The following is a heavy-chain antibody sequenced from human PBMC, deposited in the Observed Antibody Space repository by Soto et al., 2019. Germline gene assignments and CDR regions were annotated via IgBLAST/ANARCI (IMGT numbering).Heavy chain of an antibody. V-gene: IGHV3-23*01. D-gene: IGHD3-3*01. CDR3: AKERSDFWCGTSGGFDL. J-gene: IGHJ4*02. CDR1: GFTFSSYS. Sequence: EVQLLESGGGLVQPGGSLRLSCAASGFTFSSYSMSWVRQAPGKGLDWVSGISGSGDTTYYADSVKGRFTISRDNPKNTVFVQMNSLRTEDTAIYYCAKERSDFWCGTSGGFDLWGQGLLVTVSS. CDR2: ISGSGDTT.